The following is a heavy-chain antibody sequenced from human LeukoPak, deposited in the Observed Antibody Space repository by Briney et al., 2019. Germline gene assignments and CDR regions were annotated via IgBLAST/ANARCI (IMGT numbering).Heavy chain of an antibody. Sequence: SETLSLTCAVYGGSFSGYYWSWIRQPPGKGLEWIGYIYYSGSTNYNPSLKSRVTISVDTSKNQFSLKLSSVTAADTAVYYCATGGPGYQLLVYWGQGTLVTVSS. V-gene: IGHV4-59*01. J-gene: IGHJ4*02. CDR1: GGSFSGYY. CDR3: ATGGPGYQLLVY. CDR2: IYYSGST. D-gene: IGHD2-2*01.